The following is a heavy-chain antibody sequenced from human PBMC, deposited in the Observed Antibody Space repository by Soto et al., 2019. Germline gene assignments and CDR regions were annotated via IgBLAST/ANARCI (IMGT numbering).Heavy chain of an antibody. CDR2: ISVSGGST. CDR3: AKDRNYYDSSGYYQDY. V-gene: IGHV3-23*01. Sequence: GGSLRLSCAASGFTFSSYAMSWVRQAPGKGLEWVSAISVSGGSTYYADSVKGRFTISRDNSKNTLYLQKNSLRAEDTAVYYCAKDRNYYDSSGYYQDYWGQGTLVTVSS. CDR1: GFTFSSYA. J-gene: IGHJ4*02. D-gene: IGHD3-22*01.